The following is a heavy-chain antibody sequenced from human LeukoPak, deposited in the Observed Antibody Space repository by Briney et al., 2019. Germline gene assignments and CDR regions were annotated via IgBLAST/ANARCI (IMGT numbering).Heavy chain of an antibody. CDR1: GGSISSSSFY. V-gene: IGHV4-39*02. CDR2: IYYSGST. D-gene: IGHD3-10*01. Sequence: SETLSLTCIVSGGSISSSSFYWGWIRQPPGTGLEWIGSIYYSGSTYYNPSLTSRVTISVDTSKNQFSLKLSSVTAADTAVYYCAREGVNYGSGRYFDYWGQGTLVTVSS. CDR3: AREGVNYGSGRYFDY. J-gene: IGHJ4*02.